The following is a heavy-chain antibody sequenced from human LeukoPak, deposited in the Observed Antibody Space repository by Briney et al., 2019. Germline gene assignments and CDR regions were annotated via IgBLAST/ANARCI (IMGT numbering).Heavy chain of an antibody. D-gene: IGHD3-10*01. Sequence: PSETLSLTCTVSGGSISSYYWSWIRQPPGKGLEWIGYIYYSGSTNYNPSLKSRVTISVDTSKNQFSLKLSSVTAADTAVYYCARGGRFGDHKGIWGQGTMVTVSS. CDR3: ARGGRFGDHKGI. CDR2: IYYSGST. J-gene: IGHJ3*02. V-gene: IGHV4-59*01. CDR1: GGSISSYY.